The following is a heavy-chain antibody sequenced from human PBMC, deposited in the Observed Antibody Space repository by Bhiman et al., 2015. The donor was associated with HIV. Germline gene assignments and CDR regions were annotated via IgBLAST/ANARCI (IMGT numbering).Heavy chain of an antibody. CDR2: SGSGVST. J-gene: IGHJ4*02. V-gene: IGHV3-23*01. CDR1: GFSFSTCA. Sequence: EVQLLESGGGLVQPGGSLRLSCAASGFSFSTCAMNWVRQSPGKGLEWVSGSGSGVSTYSSNSVKGRFTVSRDNPKSTLYLQMNSLRAEDTAIYYCAKGLSGFPLRGPYYFDYWGLGTLVTVSS. D-gene: IGHD2-21*01. CDR3: AKGLSGFPLRGPYYFDY.